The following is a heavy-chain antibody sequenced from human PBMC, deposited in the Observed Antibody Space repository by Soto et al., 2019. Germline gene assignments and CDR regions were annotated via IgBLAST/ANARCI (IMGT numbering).Heavy chain of an antibody. J-gene: IGHJ4*02. CDR3: ARAPYFPWKDLVGVFDY. D-gene: IGHD2-15*01. CDR1: GGSISSGGYY. Sequence: QVQLQESGPGLVKPSQTLSLTCTVSGGSISSGGYYWSWIRQHPGKGLEWIGYIYYSGSTYYNPSLKSRVTISVDTSKNQFSLKLSSVTTADTAVYYCARAPYFPWKDLVGVFDYWGQGTLVTVSS. CDR2: IYYSGST. V-gene: IGHV4-31*03.